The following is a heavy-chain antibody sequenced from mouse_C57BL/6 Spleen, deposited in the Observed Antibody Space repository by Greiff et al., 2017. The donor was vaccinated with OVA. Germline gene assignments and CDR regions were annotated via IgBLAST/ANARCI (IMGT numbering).Heavy chain of an antibody. V-gene: IGHV1-64*01. CDR3: ARFYDYDAYYAMDY. D-gene: IGHD2-4*01. J-gene: IGHJ4*01. CDR2: IHPKSGST. CDR1: GYTFTSYW. Sequence: VQLQQPGAELVKPGASVKLSCKASGYTFTSYWMHWVKQRPGQGLEWIGMIHPKSGSTNYNEKFKSKATLTVDKSSSTAYMQLSSLTSEDSAVYYCARFYDYDAYYAMDYWGQGTSVTVSS.